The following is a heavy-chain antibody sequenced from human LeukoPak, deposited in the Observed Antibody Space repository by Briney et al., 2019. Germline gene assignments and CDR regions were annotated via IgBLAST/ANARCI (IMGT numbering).Heavy chain of an antibody. CDR2: IYYSGSS. V-gene: IGHV4-59*01. Sequence: PSETLSLTCNVSGGPISGYHWSWIRQPPGKGLEWLGYIYYSGSSNYNPSLKSRVTMSADTSKNQFSLKLSSVTAADTAVYYCARGLWIAVGPLDAFDIWGQGTMVTVSS. J-gene: IGHJ3*02. CDR1: GGPISGYH. CDR3: ARGLWIAVGPLDAFDI. D-gene: IGHD6-19*01.